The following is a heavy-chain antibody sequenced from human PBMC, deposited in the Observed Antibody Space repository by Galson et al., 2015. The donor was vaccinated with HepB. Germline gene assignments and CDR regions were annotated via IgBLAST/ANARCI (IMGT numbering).Heavy chain of an antibody. CDR3: ARAVRGTTGLFDY. CDR1: GGSISSGGYY. V-gene: IGHV4-31*03. D-gene: IGHD1-7*01. CDR2: IYYSGST. Sequence: QVQLQESGPGLVKPSQTLSLTCTVSGGSISSGGYYWSWIRQHPGKGLEWIGYIYYSGSTYYNPSLTSRVTISVYTSKNQFSLKLSSVTAADAAGYYCARAVRGTTGLFDYWGQGTLVTVSS. J-gene: IGHJ4*02.